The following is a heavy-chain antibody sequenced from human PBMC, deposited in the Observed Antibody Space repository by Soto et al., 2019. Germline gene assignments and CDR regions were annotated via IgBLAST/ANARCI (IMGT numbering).Heavy chain of an antibody. CDR2: ISGSGGST. CDR3: ARSREVRGVIIKGTNSYNWFDP. CDR1: GFTFSSYA. Sequence: QPGGSLRLSCSASGFTFSSYAMSWVRQAPGKGLEWVSAISGSGGSTYYADSVKGRFTISRDNSKNTLYLQMNSLRAEDTAVYYCARSREVRGVIIKGTNSYNWFDPWGQGTLVTVSS. D-gene: IGHD3-10*01. V-gene: IGHV3-23*01. J-gene: IGHJ5*02.